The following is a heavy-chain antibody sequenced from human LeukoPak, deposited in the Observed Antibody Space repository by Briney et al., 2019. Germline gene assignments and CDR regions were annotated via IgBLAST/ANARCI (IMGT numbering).Heavy chain of an antibody. Sequence: ASVKVSCKASGYTFTSYYMHWVRQAPGQGLEWMGIINPSGGSTSYAQKFQGRVTMTRDMSTSTVYMELSSLRSEDTAVYYCARGGRAGLLLFSEQSGLLGSYYFDYWGQGTLVTVSS. V-gene: IGHV1-46*01. CDR3: ARGGRAGLLLFSEQSGLLGSYYFDY. D-gene: IGHD2-15*01. CDR1: GYTFTSYY. CDR2: INPSGGST. J-gene: IGHJ4*02.